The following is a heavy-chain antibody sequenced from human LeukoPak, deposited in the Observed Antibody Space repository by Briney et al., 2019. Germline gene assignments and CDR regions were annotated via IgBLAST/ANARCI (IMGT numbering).Heavy chain of an antibody. CDR1: GYTFTGYY. D-gene: IGHD3-10*01. Sequence: GASVKVSCKASGYTFTGYYVHWVRQAPGQGIEWMGRINPNSGGTNYAQKVQGRVTMTRDTSISTAYMELSRLRSDDTAVYYCARAFYGSGSYSDWFDPWGQGTLVTVSS. CDR2: INPNSGGT. J-gene: IGHJ5*02. V-gene: IGHV1-2*06. CDR3: ARAFYGSGSYSDWFDP.